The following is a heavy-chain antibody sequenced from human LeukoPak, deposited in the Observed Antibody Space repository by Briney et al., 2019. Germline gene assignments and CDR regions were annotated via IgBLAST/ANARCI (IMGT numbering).Heavy chain of an antibody. CDR3: ARDRWLQSEGYYMDV. CDR1: GFTFSSYS. V-gene: IGHV3-21*01. D-gene: IGHD5-24*01. CDR2: ISTSSSYI. Sequence: NSGGSLRLSCAVSGFTFSSYSMNWVRQAPGEGLEWVSFISTSSSYIYYADSVKGRFTISRDNAKNSLYLQMNTLRAEDTAVYYCARDRWLQSEGYYMDVWGKGTTVTISS. J-gene: IGHJ6*03.